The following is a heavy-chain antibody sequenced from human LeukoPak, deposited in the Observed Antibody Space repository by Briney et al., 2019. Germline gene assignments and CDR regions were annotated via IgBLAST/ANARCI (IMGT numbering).Heavy chain of an antibody. CDR3: ARDSHKYGLYYFDY. CDR2: IYTSGSA. Sequence: SETLSLTCTVSGEFLSGYSWSWIRQPAGKGLEWVGRIYTSGSANYSPSLKNRVTMSVDTSKNQFSLKLSSVTAADTAVYYCARDSHKYGLYYFDYWGQGTLVTVSS. D-gene: IGHD3-10*01. CDR1: GEFLSGYS. V-gene: IGHV4-4*07. J-gene: IGHJ4*02.